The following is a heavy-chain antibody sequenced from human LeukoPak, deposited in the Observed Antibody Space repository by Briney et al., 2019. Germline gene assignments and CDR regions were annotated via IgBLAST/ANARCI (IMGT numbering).Heavy chain of an antibody. V-gene: IGHV3-7*01. CDR2: IKQDGSEK. D-gene: IGHD6-13*01. CDR1: GFSVSGYW. CDR3: AREWQGGIAAAGTRIEGDY. Sequence: GGSLRLYCAVSGFSVSGYWMTWVRQAPGKGLEWVGNIKQDGSEKNYKDSVKGRFTICTDNAENSLFLQMNSLRVEDTAVYYCAREWQGGIAAAGTRIEGDYSGEGTLGAVSS. J-gene: IGHJ4*02.